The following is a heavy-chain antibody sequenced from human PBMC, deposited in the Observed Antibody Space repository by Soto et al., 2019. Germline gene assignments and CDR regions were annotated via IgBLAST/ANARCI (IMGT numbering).Heavy chain of an antibody. V-gene: IGHV1-46*01. Sequence: ASVKVSCKASGYTFTRDQIHWVRQAPGQGLEWMGTIEPSGGKTNYAQKFQGRVTMTRDTSASTVYMALSSLRSEDTAIYFCGRVMRSLLSITALDTWGQGTLVTVSS. D-gene: IGHD3-10*01. J-gene: IGHJ5*02. CDR2: IEPSGGKT. CDR3: GRVMRSLLSITALDT. CDR1: GYTFTRDQ.